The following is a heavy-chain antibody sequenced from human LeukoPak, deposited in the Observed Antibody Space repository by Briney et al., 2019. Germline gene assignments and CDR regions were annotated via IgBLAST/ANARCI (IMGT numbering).Heavy chain of an antibody. Sequence: GASVKVSCKASGYTFTSYGISWVRQAPGQGLEWMGWISAYNGNTNYAQKLQGRVTMTTDTSTSTAYMELRSLRSDDTAVYYCARDREGFTYSSPPVDYWGQGTLVTVSS. CDR3: ARDREGFTYSSPPVDY. CDR2: ISAYNGNT. D-gene: IGHD6-13*01. CDR1: GYTFTSYG. V-gene: IGHV1-18*01. J-gene: IGHJ4*02.